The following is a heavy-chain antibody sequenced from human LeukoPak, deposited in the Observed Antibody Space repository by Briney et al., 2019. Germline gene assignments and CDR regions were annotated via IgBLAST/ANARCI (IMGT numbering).Heavy chain of an antibody. D-gene: IGHD3-22*01. CDR3: ARELYYHDSSGYSNWFDP. CDR2: ISAYNGNT. Sequence: GASVKVSCKASGYTFTSYGISWVRQAPGQGLEWMGWISAYNGNTNYAQKLQGRVTMTTDTSTSTAYMELRSLRSDDTAVYYCARELYYHDSSGYSNWFDPWGQGTLVTVSS. J-gene: IGHJ5*02. V-gene: IGHV1-18*01. CDR1: GYTFTSYG.